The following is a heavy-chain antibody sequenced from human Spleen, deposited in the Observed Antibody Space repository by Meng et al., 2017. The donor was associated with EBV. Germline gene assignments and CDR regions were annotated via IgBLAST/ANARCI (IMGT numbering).Heavy chain of an antibody. CDR2: IHHSGTT. CDR3: ARGLGGHYPTMEY. Sequence: QVHLQESGQGLVKPSGTLCLTCAVSGASNDSSDWWTWVRQAPGKGLEWIGEIHHSGTTNYNPSLESRVTISIDKSDNQFSLKLTSVTAADTAVYYCARGLGGHYPTMEYWGQGTLVTVSS. J-gene: IGHJ4*02. CDR1: GASNDSSDW. D-gene: IGHD3-22*01. V-gene: IGHV4-4*02.